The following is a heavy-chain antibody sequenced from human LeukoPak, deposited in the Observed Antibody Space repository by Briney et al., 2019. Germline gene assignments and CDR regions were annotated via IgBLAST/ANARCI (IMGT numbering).Heavy chain of an antibody. CDR1: GGTFSGYA. CDR2: IIPILDIE. V-gene: IGHV1-69*04. Sequence: SVKVSCKASGGTFSGYAISWVRQAPGQGLEWMGRIIPILDIENYAQKLQGRVTITADKSTSTAYMELSSLTSEDTAVYYCARDYNWNYGGNDYWGQGTLVTVSS. D-gene: IGHD1-7*01. CDR3: ARDYNWNYGGNDY. J-gene: IGHJ4*02.